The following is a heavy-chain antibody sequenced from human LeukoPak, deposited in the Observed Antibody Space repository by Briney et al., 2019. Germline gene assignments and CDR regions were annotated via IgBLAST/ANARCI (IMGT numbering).Heavy chain of an antibody. D-gene: IGHD3-22*01. CDR2: ISGSGGST. CDR3: ARASGYIDAFDI. J-gene: IGHJ3*02. CDR1: AFTFRSYA. V-gene: IGHV3-23*01. Sequence: GGSLRLSCVASAFTFRSYAMSWVRQAGGKGLEWVSAISGSGGSTYYADSVKGRFTISRDNSKNTLYLQMSSLRAEDTAVYYCARASGYIDAFDIWGQGTMVTVSS.